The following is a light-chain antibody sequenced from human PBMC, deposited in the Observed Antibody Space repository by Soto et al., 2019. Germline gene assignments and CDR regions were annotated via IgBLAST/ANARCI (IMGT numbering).Light chain of an antibody. J-gene: IGKJ4*01. CDR2: GSS. Sequence: EIVMTQSPATLSVSPGEGVTLSCRASENVGTNLAWYQQKPGRAPRLLIYGSSTRATGIPATFSGSGSGTEFTLTISSLQSEESAIYYCQQYNNWGLSFGGGTKVEIK. CDR1: ENVGTN. CDR3: QQYNNWGLS. V-gene: IGKV3D-15*01.